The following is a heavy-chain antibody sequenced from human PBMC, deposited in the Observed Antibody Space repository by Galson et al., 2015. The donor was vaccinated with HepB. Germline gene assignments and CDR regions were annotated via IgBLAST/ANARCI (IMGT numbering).Heavy chain of an antibody. Sequence: SLRLSCAASGFTFSSYAMSWVRQAPGKGLEWVSAISGCGGSTYYADSVKGRFTISRDNSKNTLYLQMNSLRAEDTAVYYCAKDRVLLWFGELPMINWFDPWGQGTLATVSS. CDR1: GFTFSSYA. V-gene: IGHV3-23*01. CDR3: AKDRVLLWFGELPMINWFDP. J-gene: IGHJ5*02. CDR2: ISGCGGST. D-gene: IGHD3-10*01.